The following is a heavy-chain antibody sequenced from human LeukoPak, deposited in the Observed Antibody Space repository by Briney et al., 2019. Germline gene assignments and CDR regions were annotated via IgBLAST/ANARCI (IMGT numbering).Heavy chain of an antibody. CDR2: IYYSGST. V-gene: IGHV4-59*01. J-gene: IGHJ5*02. D-gene: IGHD6-6*01. CDR3: ARVVRTRGFDP. Sequence: SETLSLTCTVSGGSISSYYWSWIRQPPGKGLEWIGYIYYSGSTNYNPSLKSRVTISVDTSKNQFSLKLSSVTAADMAVYYCARVVRTRGFDPWGQGTLVTVSS. CDR1: GGSISSYY.